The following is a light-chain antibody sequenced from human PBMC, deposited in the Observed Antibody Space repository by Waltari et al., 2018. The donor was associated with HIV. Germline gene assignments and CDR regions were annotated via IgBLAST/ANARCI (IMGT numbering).Light chain of an antibody. V-gene: IGLV1-40*01. Sequence: QPVLTQPPSVSGAPGQRVTISCTGSNSNIGAGYDVHWYQHLPGTAPKLLIFGNDKRPSGVPDRFSGSKSGASASLAITGLQAEDEADYYCQSYDGSLSGSYVFGTGTKVTVL. CDR2: GND. CDR3: QSYDGSLSGSYV. CDR1: NSNIGAGYD. J-gene: IGLJ1*01.